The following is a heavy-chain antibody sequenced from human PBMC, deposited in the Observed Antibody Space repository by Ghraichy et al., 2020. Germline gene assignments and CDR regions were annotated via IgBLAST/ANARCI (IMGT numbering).Heavy chain of an antibody. CDR2: IKQDGSEK. CDR1: GFTFSSYW. CDR3: ASITGTTPPSTYYYYGMDV. Sequence: GSLRLSCAASGFTFSSYWMSWVRQAPGKGLEWVANIKQDGSEKYYVDSVKGRFTISRDNAKNSLYLQMNSLRAEDTAVYYCASITGTTPPSTYYYYGMDVWGQGTTVTVSS. J-gene: IGHJ6*02. V-gene: IGHV3-7*01. D-gene: IGHD1-7*01.